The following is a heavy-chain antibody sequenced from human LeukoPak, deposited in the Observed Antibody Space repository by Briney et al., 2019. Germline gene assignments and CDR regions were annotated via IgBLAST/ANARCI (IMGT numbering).Heavy chain of an antibody. CDR2: IIPIFGTA. Sequence: SVKVSCKASGGTFSSYAISWVRQAPGQGLEWMGGIIPIFGTANYAQKFQGRVTITTDESTSTAYMELSSLRSEDTAVYYCARDSPYYVDAFDIWGQGTMVTVSS. D-gene: IGHD3-10*02. CDR1: GGTFSSYA. J-gene: IGHJ3*02. V-gene: IGHV1-69*05. CDR3: ARDSPYYVDAFDI.